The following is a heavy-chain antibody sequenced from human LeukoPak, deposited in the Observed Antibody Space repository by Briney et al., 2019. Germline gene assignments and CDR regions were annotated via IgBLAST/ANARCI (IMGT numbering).Heavy chain of an antibody. CDR1: GYTFTGYY. J-gene: IGHJ4*02. CDR3: ARGDYQWELLVSDY. D-gene: IGHD1-26*01. V-gene: IGHV1-2*02. CDR2: ITPNSGDT. Sequence: ASVKVSCKASGYTFTGYYMHWVRQAPGQGLEWMGWITPNSGDTDSAQKFQGRVTMTRDTSISTAYMELSRLRSDDTAVYYCARGDYQWELLVSDYWGQGTLVTVSS.